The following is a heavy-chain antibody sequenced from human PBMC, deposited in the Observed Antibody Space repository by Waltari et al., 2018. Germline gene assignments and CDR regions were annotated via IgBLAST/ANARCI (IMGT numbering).Heavy chain of an antibody. Sequence: QVQLVQSRAEVKNPGSSVTVSCKASGGTFVSYAVSWVRQAPGQGLEWMGGIIPSVNTRNSPKKVQGRVTITADESTSTAVMELTSLKSDDTAFYYCARGPMTATGQGYFDIWGRGTLVTVSS. J-gene: IGHJ2*01. CDR3: ARGPMTATGQGYFDI. V-gene: IGHV1-69*01. D-gene: IGHD5-18*01. CDR2: IIPSVNTR. CDR1: GGTFVSYA.